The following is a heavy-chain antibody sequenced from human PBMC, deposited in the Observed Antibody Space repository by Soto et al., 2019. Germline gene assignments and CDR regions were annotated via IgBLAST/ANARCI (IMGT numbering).Heavy chain of an antibody. Sequence: GGSLRLSCAASGFTVSSNYMSWVRQAPGKGLEWVSSISSSSSYIYYADSVKGRFTISRDNAKNSLYLQMNSLRAEDTAVYYCAGLLLGNYYMDVGGKG. D-gene: IGHD7-27*01. J-gene: IGHJ6*03. V-gene: IGHV3-21*01. CDR2: ISSSSSYI. CDR1: GFTVSSNY. CDR3: AGLLLGNYYMDV.